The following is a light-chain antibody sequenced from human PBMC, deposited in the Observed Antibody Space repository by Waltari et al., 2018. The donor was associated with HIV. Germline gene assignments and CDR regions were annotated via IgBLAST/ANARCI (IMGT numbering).Light chain of an antibody. Sequence: QSVLTQPPSVSAAPGQKVTISCSGSSSNLGNNYLSWYQQLPGTAPKLPIYDNNKRPSGIPDRFSGSKSGTSATLGITGLQTGDEADYYCGTWDSSLSAGWVFGGGTKLTVL. J-gene: IGLJ3*02. CDR1: SSNLGNNY. CDR3: GTWDSSLSAGWV. V-gene: IGLV1-51*01. CDR2: DNN.